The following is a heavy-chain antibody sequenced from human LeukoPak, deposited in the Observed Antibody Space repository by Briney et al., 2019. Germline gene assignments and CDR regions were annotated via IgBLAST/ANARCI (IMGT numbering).Heavy chain of an antibody. D-gene: IGHD1-14*01. Sequence: PSETLSLTCTVSGDSLNTYYWTWIRQTPGKELEWIGFVASSGTSNYNPSLKSRVSISIDTSKNQFSLALTSVTPADTAVYYCANRPEGPHDYYSCYMDVGGKGTTVTVSS. V-gene: IGHV4-59*03. J-gene: IGHJ6*03. CDR2: VASSGTS. CDR3: ANRPEGPHDYYSCYMDV. CDR1: GDSLNTYY.